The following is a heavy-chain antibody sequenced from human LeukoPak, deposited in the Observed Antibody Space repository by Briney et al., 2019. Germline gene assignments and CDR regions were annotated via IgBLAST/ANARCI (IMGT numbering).Heavy chain of an antibody. J-gene: IGHJ4*02. V-gene: IGHV3-13*01. D-gene: IGHD1-26*01. Sequence: GGSLRLSCAASGFAVSSYAMHWVRQPIGKGLEWVSALGIAGDTFYPGSVKGRFTISRENARNSLYLQMNSLRAEDTAMYYCARQMQSHGNFDSWGQGTLVTVSS. CDR1: GFAVSSYA. CDR3: ARQMQSHGNFDS. CDR2: LGIAGDT.